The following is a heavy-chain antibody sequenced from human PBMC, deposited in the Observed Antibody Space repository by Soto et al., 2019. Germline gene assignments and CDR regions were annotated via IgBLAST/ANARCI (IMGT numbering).Heavy chain of an antibody. CDR2: IYPGDSDT. CDR1: WCRFTNFW. V-gene: IGHV5-51*01. J-gene: IGHJ6*02. CDR3: ARLACSSTSSYNGYYYYGMDV. Sequence: VSMQNPRKGSWCRFTNFWGRRVIQMTGKGLGWMGVIYPGDSDTRYSPSFQGQVTISADRSISTAYLQWSSLKASDTAMYYCARLACSSTSSYNGYYYYGMDVWGQGTTVTVSS. D-gene: IGHD2-2*02.